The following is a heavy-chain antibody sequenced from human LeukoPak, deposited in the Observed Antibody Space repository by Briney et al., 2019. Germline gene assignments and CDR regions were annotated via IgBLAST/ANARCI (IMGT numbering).Heavy chain of an antibody. CDR3: ARAHPQGGSSWYGVDY. J-gene: IGHJ4*02. CDR2: INPSGRST. V-gene: IGHV1-46*01. Sequence: ASVKVSCKASGYTFTNYFIHWVRQAPGQGLEWVGTINPSGRSTSYAQKFQGRVTVTRDTSTSTVYMELSSLRAGDTAVYYCARAHPQGGSSWYGVDYWGQGTLVTVSS. D-gene: IGHD6-13*01. CDR1: GYTFTNYF.